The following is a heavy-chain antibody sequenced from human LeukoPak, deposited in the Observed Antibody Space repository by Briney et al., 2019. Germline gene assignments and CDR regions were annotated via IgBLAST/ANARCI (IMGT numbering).Heavy chain of an antibody. Sequence: PSETLSLTCTVSGGSIDSRSYYWDWIRQAPGKGLEWIGTIYHGVSTEYNPSLKSRVAIFVDTSKNPFSLILYSMAAADTAVYYCARRSEFDNAHYHYFDYWGQGALVTVSS. D-gene: IGHD2-8*01. CDR1: GGSIDSRSYY. CDR3: ARRSEFDNAHYHYFDY. J-gene: IGHJ4*02. CDR2: IYHGVST. V-gene: IGHV4-39*01.